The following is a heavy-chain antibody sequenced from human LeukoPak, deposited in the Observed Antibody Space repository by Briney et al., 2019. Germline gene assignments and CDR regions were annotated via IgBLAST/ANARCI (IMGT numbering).Heavy chain of an antibody. D-gene: IGHD4-17*01. J-gene: IGHJ5*02. CDR2: IYYSGST. Sequence: PSETLSLTCTVSGGSISSYYWSWIRQPPGKGLEWIGYIYYSGSTNYNPSLKSRVTISVDTSKNQFSLKLSSVTAADTAVYYCARDSNDYGDLNWFDPWGQGTLVTVSS. CDR1: GGSISSYY. CDR3: ARDSNDYGDLNWFDP. V-gene: IGHV4-59*01.